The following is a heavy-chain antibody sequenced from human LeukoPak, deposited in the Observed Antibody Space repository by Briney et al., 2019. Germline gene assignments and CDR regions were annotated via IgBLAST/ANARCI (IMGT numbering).Heavy chain of an antibody. CDR2: IYDSTNI. J-gene: IGHJ3*02. D-gene: IGHD3-16*02. CDR3: ARRVGRWAFDI. Sequence: SETLSLTCTVSGGSMSGYYWSWIRQSPGKGLEWIGNIYDSTNIKKNPSLKSRITISVDTSKKQVSLTLSSVTAADMAVYYCARRVGRWAFDIWGQRTMVTVSS. CDR1: GGSMSGYY. V-gene: IGHV4-59*08.